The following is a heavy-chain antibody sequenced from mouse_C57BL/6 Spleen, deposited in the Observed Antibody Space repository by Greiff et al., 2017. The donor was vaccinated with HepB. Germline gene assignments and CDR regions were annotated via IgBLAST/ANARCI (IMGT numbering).Heavy chain of an antibody. Sequence: VQLQQSGAELVMPGASVKLSCKASGYTFTSYWMHWVKQRPGQGLEWIGEIDPSDSYTNYNQKFKGKSTLTVDKSSSTAYMQLSSLTSEDSAVYYCAREDSSGYVGYWGQGTTLTVSS. J-gene: IGHJ2*01. D-gene: IGHD3-2*02. CDR3: AREDSSGYVGY. V-gene: IGHV1-69*01. CDR2: IDPSDSYT. CDR1: GYTFTSYW.